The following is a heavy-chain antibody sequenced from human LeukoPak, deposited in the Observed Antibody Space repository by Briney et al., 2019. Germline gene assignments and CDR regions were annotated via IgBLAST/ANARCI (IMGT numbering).Heavy chain of an antibody. J-gene: IGHJ4*02. Sequence: SVKVSCKASGGTFSSYAISWVRQAPGQGLEWMGRIIPILGIANYAQKFQGKVTITADKSTSTAYMELSSLRSEDTAVYYRARGALGSGSSFDYWGQGTLVTVSS. CDR2: IIPILGIA. D-gene: IGHD3-10*01. CDR3: ARGALGSGSSFDY. CDR1: GGTFSSYA. V-gene: IGHV1-69*04.